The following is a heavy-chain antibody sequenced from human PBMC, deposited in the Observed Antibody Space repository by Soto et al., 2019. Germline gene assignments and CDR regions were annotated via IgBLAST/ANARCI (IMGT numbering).Heavy chain of an antibody. CDR3: ARRSGVRGVDWFDP. Sequence: GKGLEWMGWISAYNGNTNYAQKRQGIVTRTTDTSTSTAYMELRSLRSDDTAVYYCARRSGVRGVDWFDPCGQGTLVTVSS. V-gene: IGHV1-18*01. D-gene: IGHD3-10*01. CDR2: ISAYNGNT. J-gene: IGHJ5*02.